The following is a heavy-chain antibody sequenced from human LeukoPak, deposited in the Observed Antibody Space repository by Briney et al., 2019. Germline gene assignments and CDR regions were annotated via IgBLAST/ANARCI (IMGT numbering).Heavy chain of an antibody. CDR2: IYSGGST. CDR1: GFTVSSNY. CDR3: ARDIVVDWSYGMDV. J-gene: IGHJ6*02. Sequence: PGGSLRLSCAASGFTVSSNYMSCVRQAPGKGLEWVSVIYSGGSTYYADSVKGRFTISRDNSKNTLYLQMNSLRAEDTAVYYCARDIVVDWSYGMDVWGQGTTVTVSS. D-gene: IGHD3-9*01. V-gene: IGHV3-53*01.